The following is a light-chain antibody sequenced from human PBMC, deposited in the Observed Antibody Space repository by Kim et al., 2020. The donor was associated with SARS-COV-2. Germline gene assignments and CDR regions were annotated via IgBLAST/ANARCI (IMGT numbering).Light chain of an antibody. CDR3: TSYTTSATLI. V-gene: IGLV2-14*03. J-gene: IGLJ2*01. Sequence: GQSITISCTATSGDFGAYNYVFWYQHHPGKTPKLIIFDVNHRPSGVSDCFSGSKSGNTASLIISGLQAEDEADYYCTSYTTSATLIFGGGTQLTVL. CDR2: DVN. CDR1: SGDFGAYNY.